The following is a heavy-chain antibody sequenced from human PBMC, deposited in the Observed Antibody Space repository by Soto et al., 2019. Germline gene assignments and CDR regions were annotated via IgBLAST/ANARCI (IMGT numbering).Heavy chain of an antibody. Sequence: EVQLMESGGGLVQPGGSLRLSCGASGFTFSGYWMSWVRQGPGKGPEWVAKIHPDGSHKEYVNSVKGRFTISRDNTKNLVYLQMNTLRDDDTAIYYCTRNAYWGQGTVVTVSS. CDR3: TRNAY. CDR2: IHPDGSHK. CDR1: GFTFSGYW. J-gene: IGHJ4*02. V-gene: IGHV3-7*01.